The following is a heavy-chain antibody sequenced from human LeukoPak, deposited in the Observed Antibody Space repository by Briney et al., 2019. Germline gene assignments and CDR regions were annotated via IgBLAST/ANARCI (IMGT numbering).Heavy chain of an antibody. D-gene: IGHD2-15*01. Sequence: ASVKVFCKTSGYTFSRYGVSWVRQAPGQGLEWMGWISGYSGNTNYAQKVQGRVTMTTDTSTTTAYMELRSLRSDDTAVYYCARVGCSGGDCYSSADHWGQGTLVTVSS. CDR3: ARVGCSGGDCYSSADH. CDR1: GYTFSRYG. J-gene: IGHJ5*02. V-gene: IGHV1-18*01. CDR2: ISGYSGNT.